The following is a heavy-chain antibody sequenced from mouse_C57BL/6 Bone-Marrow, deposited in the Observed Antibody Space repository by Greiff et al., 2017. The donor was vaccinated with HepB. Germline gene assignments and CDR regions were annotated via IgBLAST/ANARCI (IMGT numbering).Heavy chain of an antibody. CDR3: ARHPAGYFDV. Sequence: EVKVVESGGGLVQPGGSLKLPCAASGFTFSDYGMAWVRQAPRKGPEWVAFISNLAYSIYYADTVTGRFTISRENAKNTLYLEMSSLRSEDTAMYYCARHPAGYFDVWGTGTTVTVSS. CDR2: ISNLAYSI. CDR1: GFTFSDYG. V-gene: IGHV5-15*01. J-gene: IGHJ1*03.